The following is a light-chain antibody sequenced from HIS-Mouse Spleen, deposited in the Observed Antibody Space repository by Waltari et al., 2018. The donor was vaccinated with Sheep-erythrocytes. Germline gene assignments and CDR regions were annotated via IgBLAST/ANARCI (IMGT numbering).Light chain of an antibody. Sequence: QSALTQPASVSGSPGQSITISCTGTSSDVGSYNLVSWYQQHPGKAHKLMIYEGSKRPSGVFNRFSGSKSGNTASLTISGLQAEDEADYYCCSYAGSSTPWVFGGGTKLTVL. V-gene: IGLV2-23*01. CDR3: CSYAGSSTPWV. CDR1: SSDVGSYNL. CDR2: EGS. J-gene: IGLJ3*02.